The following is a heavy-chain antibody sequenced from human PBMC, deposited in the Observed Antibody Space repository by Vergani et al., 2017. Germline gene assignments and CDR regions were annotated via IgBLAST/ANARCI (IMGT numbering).Heavy chain of an antibody. D-gene: IGHD3-10*01. J-gene: IGHJ6*02. V-gene: IGHV4-61*02. CDR1: GGSISSGSYY. CDR3: ARHRGSGGFFPSSYFYGMDV. Sequence: QVQLQESGPGLVRPSQTLSLTCTVSGGSISSGSYYLSWFRQPAGKGLEWIGRFYTGGGTSYNPSLKSRVTISVDTSKNQFSLQLTSVTAADTAIYSCARHRGSGGFFPSSYFYGMDVWGHGTTVTVSS. CDR2: FYTGGGT.